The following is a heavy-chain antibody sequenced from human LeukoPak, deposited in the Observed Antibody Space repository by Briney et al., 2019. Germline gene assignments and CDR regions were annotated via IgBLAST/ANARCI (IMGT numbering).Heavy chain of an antibody. CDR3: ARVHYGDYVDY. CDR2: ISSDGTST. CDR1: GFTFSSYW. J-gene: IGHJ4*02. Sequence: GGSLRLSCAPSGFTFSSYWMHWVRQAPGKGLVWVSRISSDGTSTSYADSVKGRFTISRDNAKNTLYLQMNSLRAEDTAVYYCARVHYGDYVDYWGQGTLVTVSS. D-gene: IGHD4-17*01. V-gene: IGHV3-74*01.